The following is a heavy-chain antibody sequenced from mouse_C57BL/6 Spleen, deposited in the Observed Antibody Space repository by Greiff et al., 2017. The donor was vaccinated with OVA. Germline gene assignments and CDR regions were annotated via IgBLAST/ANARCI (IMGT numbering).Heavy chain of an antibody. Sequence: VMLVESGPELVKPGASVKISCKASGYAFSSSWMNWVKQRPGKGLEWIGRIYPGDGDTNYNGKFKGKATLTADKSSSTAYMQLSSLTSEDSAVYFCARSSVSFDYWGQGTTRTVSS. CDR2: IYPGDGDT. J-gene: IGHJ2*01. V-gene: IGHV1-82*01. CDR1: GYAFSSSW. D-gene: IGHD3-1*01. CDR3: ARSSVSFDY.